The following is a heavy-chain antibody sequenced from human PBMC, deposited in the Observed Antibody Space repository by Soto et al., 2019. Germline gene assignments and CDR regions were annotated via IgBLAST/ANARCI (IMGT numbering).Heavy chain of an antibody. CDR1: GYTFTTYG. J-gene: IGHJ1*01. CDR3: ARWDWSHNNCNGDYLQY. CDR2: ISAYNGGA. V-gene: IGHV1-18*01. Sequence: QVQLVQSGAEEKKPGASVKVSCKASGYTFTTYGISWVRQAPGQGLEWMGWISAYNGGANYVQKFQGRVTMSTDTSTSTAYMELRSLRSDDTAMYYCARWDWSHNNCNGDYLQYWGQGSLVSVSS. D-gene: IGHD1-1*01.